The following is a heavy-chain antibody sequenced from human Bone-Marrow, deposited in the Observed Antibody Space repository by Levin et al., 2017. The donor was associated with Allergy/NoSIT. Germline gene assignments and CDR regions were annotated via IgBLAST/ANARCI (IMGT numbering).Heavy chain of an antibody. CDR3: ARAASTWSTMDV. J-gene: IGHJ6*02. V-gene: IGHV3-33*01. CDR1: GFTLSSYG. D-gene: IGHD6-13*01. Sequence: PGGSLRLSCATSGFTLSSYGIHWVRQAPGKGLEWVTLIWYDGTTQYYADSVKGRFTISRDSSKKTLYLQMNSLRAEDTAVYYCARAASTWSTMDVWGQGTTVTVSS. CDR2: IWYDGTTQ.